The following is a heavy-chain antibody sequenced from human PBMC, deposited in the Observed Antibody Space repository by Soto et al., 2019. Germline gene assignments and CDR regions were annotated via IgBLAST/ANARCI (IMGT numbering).Heavy chain of an antibody. CDR2: ITGSSSSL. J-gene: IGHJ4*02. D-gene: IGHD3-10*01. Sequence: EVQLVESGGGLVKPGESLRLSCAASGFAFSSYTMSWVRQAPGKGLEWVSSITGSSSSLFYADSVKGRFTISRDNAKNSLDLQINSLRAEDTAVYYCARVGGDSRDYWGQGTLVVVSS. CDR3: ARVGGDSRDY. V-gene: IGHV3-21*01. CDR1: GFAFSSYT.